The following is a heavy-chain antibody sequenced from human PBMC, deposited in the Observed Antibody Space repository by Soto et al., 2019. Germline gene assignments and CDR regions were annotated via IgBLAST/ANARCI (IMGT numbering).Heavy chain of an antibody. Sequence: SETLSLTCTVSGGSISSGGYYWSWIRQHPGKGLEWIGYIYYSGSTYYNPSLKSRVTISVDTSKNQFSLKLSSVTAADTAVYYCARDQYYYDSSGYSNWFDPWGQGTLVTSPQ. CDR3: ARDQYYYDSSGYSNWFDP. CDR2: IYYSGST. D-gene: IGHD3-22*01. CDR1: GGSISSGGYY. V-gene: IGHV4-31*03. J-gene: IGHJ5*02.